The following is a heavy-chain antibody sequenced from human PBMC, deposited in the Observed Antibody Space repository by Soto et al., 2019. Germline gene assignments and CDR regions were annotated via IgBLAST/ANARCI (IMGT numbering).Heavy chain of an antibody. CDR3: ARVAGSSEHDY. V-gene: IGHV6-1*01. J-gene: IGHJ4*02. D-gene: IGHD6-13*01. CDR1: GDTVSSNSVA. CDR2: TYYRSKFYT. Sequence: SQTLSLTCVGSGDTVSSNSVAWNWIRQSPSRGLEWLGRTYYRSKFYTDYAISVRSRITIKPDTSKNQFSLQLSSVTPEDTAVYYCARVAGSSEHDYWGQGTLVTVSS.